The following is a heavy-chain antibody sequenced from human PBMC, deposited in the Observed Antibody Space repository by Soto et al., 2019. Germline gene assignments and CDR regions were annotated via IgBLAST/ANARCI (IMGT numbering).Heavy chain of an antibody. J-gene: IGHJ6*02. V-gene: IGHV3-21*01. CDR3: ARPVEGGDILTGPTPPGYYYGMDV. Sequence: GGSLRLSCAASGFTFSSYSMNWVRQAPGKGLEWVSSISSSSSYIYYADSVKGRFTISRDNAKNSLYLQMNSLRAEDTAVYYCARPVEGGDILTGPTPPGYYYGMDVWGQGTTVTVSS. D-gene: IGHD3-9*01. CDR2: ISSSSSYI. CDR1: GFTFSSYS.